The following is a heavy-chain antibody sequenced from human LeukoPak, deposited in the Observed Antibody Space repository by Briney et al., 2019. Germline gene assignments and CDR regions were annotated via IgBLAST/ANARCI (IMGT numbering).Heavy chain of an antibody. V-gene: IGHV3-48*03. CDR2: ISSSGSTI. CDR3: ARDTSYYGSGSYFGY. D-gene: IGHD3-10*01. J-gene: IGHJ4*02. CDR1: GFTFSSYE. Sequence: GGSLRLSCAASGFTFSSYEMNWVRQAPGKGLEWVSYISSSGSTIYYADSVKGRFTISRDNAKNSLYLQMNSLRAEDTAVYYCARDTSYYGSGSYFGYWGQGTLVTVSS.